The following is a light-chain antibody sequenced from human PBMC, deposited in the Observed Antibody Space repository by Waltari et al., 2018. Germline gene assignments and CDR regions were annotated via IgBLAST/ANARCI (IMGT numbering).Light chain of an antibody. J-gene: IGKJ1*01. CDR3: HQHYTTPWT. CDR1: QTVLYRDNNKNY. Sequence: DIVMTQSPDSLAVSLGERDTINCKSSQTVLYRDNNKNYLTWYQQKPGQPPKLLFSWASIRESGVPDRLSASGSGTDFTLTISSLQAEDVAVYYCHQHYTTPWTFGQGTKVEIK. V-gene: IGKV4-1*01. CDR2: WAS.